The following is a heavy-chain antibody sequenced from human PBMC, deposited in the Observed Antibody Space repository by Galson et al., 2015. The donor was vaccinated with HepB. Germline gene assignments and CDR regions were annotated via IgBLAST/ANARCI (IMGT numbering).Heavy chain of an antibody. V-gene: IGHV3-30*04. D-gene: IGHD2-2*01. Sequence: SLRLSCAASGFTFSSYAMHWVRQAPGKGLEWVAVISYDGSNKYYADSVKGRFTISRDNSKNTLYLQMNSLRAEDTAVYYCAKDETGYLDYWGQGTLVTVSS. CDR1: GFTFSSYA. J-gene: IGHJ4*02. CDR3: AKDETGYLDY. CDR2: ISYDGSNK.